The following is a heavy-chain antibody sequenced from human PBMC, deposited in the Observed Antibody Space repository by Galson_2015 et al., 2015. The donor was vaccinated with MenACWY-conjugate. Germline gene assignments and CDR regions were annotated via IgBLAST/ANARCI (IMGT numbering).Heavy chain of an antibody. CDR3: ARHYGHERYPYYFDY. CDR1: GGSISSYY. Sequence: SETLSLTCTVSGGSISSYYWSWIRQPPGKGLEWIGYIYYSGSTNYNPSLKSRVTISVDTPKNQFSLKLSSVTAADTAVYYCARHYGHERYPYYFDYWGQGTLVTVSS. D-gene: IGHD1-26*01. V-gene: IGHV4-59*08. J-gene: IGHJ4*02. CDR2: IYYSGST.